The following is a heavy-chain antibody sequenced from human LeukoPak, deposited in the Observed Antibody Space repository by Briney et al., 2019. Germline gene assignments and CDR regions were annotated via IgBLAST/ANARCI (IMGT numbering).Heavy chain of an antibody. V-gene: IGHV3-30*03. D-gene: IGHD3-10*01. J-gene: IGHJ6*04. CDR3: VRGGGSGSYYNYYYYGMDV. Sequence: GRSLRLSCAASGFTFSSYGMHWVRQAPGKGLEWVAVISYDGSNKYYADSVKGRFTISRDNSKNTLYLQMNSLRAEDTAVYYCVRGGGSGSYYNYYYYGMDVWGKGTTVTVSS. CDR2: ISYDGSNK. CDR1: GFTFSSYG.